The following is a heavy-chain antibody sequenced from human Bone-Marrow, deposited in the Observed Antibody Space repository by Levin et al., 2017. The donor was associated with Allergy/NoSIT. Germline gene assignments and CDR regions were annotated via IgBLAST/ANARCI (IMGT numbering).Heavy chain of an antibody. CDR1: DDSLSGYY. CDR3: ARSTASDEDAYDI. CDR2: INHGGST. D-gene: IGHD5-18*01. Sequence: SSETLSLTCAVSDDSLSGYYWSWIRQTPGKGLEWLGEINHGGSTNYRPSLRGRLTLSVDTSKDTFSLRLTSISAADTAMYYCARSTASDEDAYDIWGQGTMVIVS. J-gene: IGHJ3*02. V-gene: IGHV4-34*01.